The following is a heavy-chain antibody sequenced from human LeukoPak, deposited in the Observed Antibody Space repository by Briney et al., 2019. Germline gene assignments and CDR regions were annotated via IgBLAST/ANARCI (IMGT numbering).Heavy chain of an antibody. Sequence: ASVKVSCKASGYTFTGYYMHWVRQAPGQGLEWMGWINPNSGGTNYAQKFQGRVTMTRDTSISTAYMELSRLRSDDTAVYYCARDSRVGATNDAFDIWGQGTMVTVSS. CDR1: GYTFTGYY. V-gene: IGHV1-2*02. D-gene: IGHD1-26*01. CDR3: ARDSRVGATNDAFDI. J-gene: IGHJ3*02. CDR2: INPNSGGT.